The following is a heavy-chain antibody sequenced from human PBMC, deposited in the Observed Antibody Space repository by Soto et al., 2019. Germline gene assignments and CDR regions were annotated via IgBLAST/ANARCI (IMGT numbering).Heavy chain of an antibody. V-gene: IGHV1-69*01. Sequence: QVQLVQSGAEVKKPGSSVKVSCKASGGTFSSYAISWVRQAPGQGLEWRGGIIPIFGTANYAQKFQGRVTITADESTSTAYMELSSLRSEDTAVYYCARVNTPLTGTTGWFDPWGQGTLVTVSS. CDR1: GGTFSSYA. CDR3: ARVNTPLTGTTGWFDP. D-gene: IGHD1-7*01. CDR2: IIPIFGTA. J-gene: IGHJ5*02.